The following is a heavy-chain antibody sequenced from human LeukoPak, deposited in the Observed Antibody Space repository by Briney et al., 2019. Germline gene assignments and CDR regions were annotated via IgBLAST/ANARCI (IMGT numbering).Heavy chain of an antibody. D-gene: IGHD6-13*01. J-gene: IGHJ4*02. CDR3: ARDGSSSWGDYFDY. CDR2: THYSRST. CDR1: GGSISSYY. Sequence: PSETLSLTCTVSGGSISSYYWSWLRQPPGKGLEYIGYTHYSRSTNYNPSLKSRVTISLDTSGNQFSLKLSSVTAADTAVYYCARDGSSSWGDYFDYWGQGTLVTVSS. V-gene: IGHV4-59*12.